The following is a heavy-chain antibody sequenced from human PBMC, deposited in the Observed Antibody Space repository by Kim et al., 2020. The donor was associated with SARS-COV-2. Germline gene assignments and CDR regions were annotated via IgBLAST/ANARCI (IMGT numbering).Heavy chain of an antibody. D-gene: IGHD3-9*01. V-gene: IGHV5-51*01. Sequence: GESLKISCKGSGYSFTSYWIGWVRQMPGKGLEWMGIIYPGDSDTRYSPSFQGQVTISADKSISTAYLQWSSLKASDTAMYYCARPHFDSSSYYYGMDVWGQGTTVTVSS. CDR1: GYSFTSYW. CDR2: IYPGDSDT. CDR3: ARPHFDSSSYYYGMDV. J-gene: IGHJ6*02.